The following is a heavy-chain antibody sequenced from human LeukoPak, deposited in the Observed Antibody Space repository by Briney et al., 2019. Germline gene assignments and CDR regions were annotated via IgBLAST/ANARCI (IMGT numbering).Heavy chain of an antibody. CDR2: INPSGGST. CDR1: GYTFTSYY. D-gene: IGHD2-2*01. Sequence: ASVKVSCKASGYTFTSYYMQWVRQAPGQGFEWMGIINPSGGSTRYAQKFQGRVTMTGDTSTSTVYMELSSLRSEDTAVYYCARWVGGPAGINYYGMDVWGQGTTVTVSS. V-gene: IGHV1-46*01. J-gene: IGHJ6*02. CDR3: ARWVGGPAGINYYGMDV.